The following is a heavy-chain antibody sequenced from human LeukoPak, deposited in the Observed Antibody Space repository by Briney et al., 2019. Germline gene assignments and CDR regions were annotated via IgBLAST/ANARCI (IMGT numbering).Heavy chain of an antibody. V-gene: IGHV4-4*02. CDR1: GGSISSSNW. CDR2: IYHSGST. CDR3: ATSRDRSCSGGSCYHHWFDP. Sequence: PSETLSLTCAVSGGSISSSNWWSWVRQPPGKGLEWIGEIYHSGSTNYNPSLKSRVTISVDKSKNQFSLKLSSVTAADTAVYYCATSRDRSCSGGSCYHHWFDPWGQGTLVTVSS. J-gene: IGHJ5*02. D-gene: IGHD2-15*01.